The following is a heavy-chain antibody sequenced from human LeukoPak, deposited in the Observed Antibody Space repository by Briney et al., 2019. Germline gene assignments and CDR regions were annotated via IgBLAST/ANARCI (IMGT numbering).Heavy chain of an antibody. D-gene: IGHD2-2*01. V-gene: IGHV1-2*02. Sequence: ASVKVSCKASGYTFTSYYMHWVRQAPGQGLEWMGWINPNSGGTNYAQKFQGRVTMTRDTSISTAYMELSRLRSDDTAVYYCAREQLPRGYYYYYYMDVWGKGTTVTVSS. CDR1: GYTFTSYY. CDR3: AREQLPRGYYYYYYMDV. J-gene: IGHJ6*03. CDR2: INPNSGGT.